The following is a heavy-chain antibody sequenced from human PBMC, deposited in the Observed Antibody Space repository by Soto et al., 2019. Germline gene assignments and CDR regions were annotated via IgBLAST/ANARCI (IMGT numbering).Heavy chain of an antibody. D-gene: IGHD3-22*01. Sequence: ASVKVSCKASGYTFTGYYMHWVRQAPGQGLEWMGWINPNSGGTNYAQKFQGWVTMTGDTSISTAYMELSRLRSDDTAVYYCARDYYDSSGYYSYFDYWGQGTLVTVSS. V-gene: IGHV1-2*04. CDR3: ARDYYDSSGYYSYFDY. CDR2: INPNSGGT. CDR1: GYTFTGYY. J-gene: IGHJ4*02.